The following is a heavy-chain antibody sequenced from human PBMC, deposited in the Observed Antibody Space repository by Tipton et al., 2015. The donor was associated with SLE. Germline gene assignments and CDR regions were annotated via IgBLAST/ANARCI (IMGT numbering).Heavy chain of an antibody. V-gene: IGHV3-49*04. Sequence: SLRLSCTASGFTFADHAMSWVRQSPGKGLEWVGFIRSKAFGGTTEYVASVKGRFTISRDDSKSIVYLQMNSLKTEDTAVYYCTRGWIRMRIDAFDIWGQGTMVTVSS. CDR3: TRGWIRMRIDAFDI. CDR1: GFTFADHA. J-gene: IGHJ3*02. D-gene: IGHD5-18*01. CDR2: IRSKAFGGTT.